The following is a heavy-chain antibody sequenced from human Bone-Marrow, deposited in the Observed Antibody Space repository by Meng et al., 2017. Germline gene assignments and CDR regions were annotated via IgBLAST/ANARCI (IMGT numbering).Heavy chain of an antibody. CDR1: GFTFSSYE. J-gene: IGHJ3*02. CDR3: ARDRSGSYYPHDAFDI. CDR2: ISSSGSTI. Sequence: GESLKISCAASGFTFSSYEMNWVRQAPGKGLEWASYISSSGSTIYYADSVKGRFTISRDNAKNSLYLQMNSLRAEDTAVYYCARDRSGSYYPHDAFDIWGQGTMVTVSS. V-gene: IGHV3-48*03. D-gene: IGHD1-26*01.